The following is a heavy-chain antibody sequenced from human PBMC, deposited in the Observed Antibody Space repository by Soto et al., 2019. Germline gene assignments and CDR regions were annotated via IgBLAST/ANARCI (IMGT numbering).Heavy chain of an antibody. CDR1: GFNFSDYS. CDR2: IKQDGSEQ. CDR3: ATGPHVEMATIF. D-gene: IGHD5-12*01. Sequence: GGSLRLSCVVSGFNFSDYSMNWVRQAPGKGPEWVANIKQDGSEQYYVGSVKGRFTISRDNAKNSLYLQMDSLRAEDTAVYYCATGPHVEMATIFWGRGTLVTVSS. J-gene: IGHJ4*02. V-gene: IGHV3-7*01.